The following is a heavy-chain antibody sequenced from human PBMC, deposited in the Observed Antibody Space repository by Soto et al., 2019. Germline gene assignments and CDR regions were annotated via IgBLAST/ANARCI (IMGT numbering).Heavy chain of an antibody. J-gene: IGHJ6*02. Sequence: PGGSLRISCKVSGYSFTNYWIGWVRQMPGKGLEWMGIIYPDDSDTRYSPSFQGQVTISADKSISTAYLQWSSLKASDTAMCYCARFGYNYEIYSYYGTDVWGQGTTVTAYS. CDR2: IYPDDSDT. D-gene: IGHD5-18*01. V-gene: IGHV5-51*01. CDR1: GYSFTNYW. CDR3: ARFGYNYEIYSYYGTDV.